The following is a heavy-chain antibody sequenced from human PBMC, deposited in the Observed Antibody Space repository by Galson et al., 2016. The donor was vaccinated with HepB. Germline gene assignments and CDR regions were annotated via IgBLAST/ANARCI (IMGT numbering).Heavy chain of an antibody. CDR1: GFTFSDFS. V-gene: IGHV3-48*02. J-gene: IGHJ4*02. CDR2: FGRTGGI. CDR3: ARDPHSLDY. Sequence: SLRLSCAASGFTFSDFSMNWVRQAPGKGLEWVSYFGRTGGIYYADSVKGRFTISRDHAKNSLYLQMNSLREEDTAVYYCARDPHSLDYWGQGTLVTVSS.